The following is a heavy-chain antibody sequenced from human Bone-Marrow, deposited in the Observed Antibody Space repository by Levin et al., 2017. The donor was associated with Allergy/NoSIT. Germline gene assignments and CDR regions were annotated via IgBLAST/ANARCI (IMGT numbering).Heavy chain of an antibody. CDR3: ARLWNSGAFDF. Sequence: SGPTLVKPTQTLTLTCSCSGFSVRSTGVGVGWIRQSPGKALEWLTLIYWDDDKRYSPSLKTRLTITKDSSRNQVVLSMTHMDSEDSGTYYCARLWNSGAFDFWGQGVPVTVSS. J-gene: IGHJ4*02. CDR1: GFSVRSTGVG. V-gene: IGHV2-5*02. CDR2: IYWDDDK. D-gene: IGHD1-1*01.